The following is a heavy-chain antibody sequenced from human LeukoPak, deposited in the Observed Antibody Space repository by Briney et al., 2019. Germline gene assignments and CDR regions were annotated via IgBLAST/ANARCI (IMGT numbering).Heavy chain of an antibody. J-gene: IGHJ4*02. D-gene: IGHD3-22*01. CDR3: AREGRGYRGLDC. Sequence: GGSLRLSCAASGFTFSSYGMHWVRQAPAKGLECISYISGSGTTIYYADSVRGRFTISRDNAKNSLSLQMNSLRAEDTAVYYCAREGRGYRGLDCWGQGSLVTVSS. CDR2: ISGSGTTI. V-gene: IGHV3-48*04. CDR1: GFTFSSYG.